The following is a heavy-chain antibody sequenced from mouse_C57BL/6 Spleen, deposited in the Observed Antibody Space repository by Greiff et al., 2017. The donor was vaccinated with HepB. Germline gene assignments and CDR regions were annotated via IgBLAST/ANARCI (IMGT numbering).Heavy chain of an antibody. Sequence: VQLQESGAELVRPGTSVKVSCKASGYAFTNYLIEWVKQRPGQGLEWIGVINPGSGGTNYNEKFKGKATLTADKSSSPAYMQLSSLTSEDSAVYFCARGDGNYVGWFAYWGQGTLVTVSA. J-gene: IGHJ3*01. CDR1: GYAFTNYL. V-gene: IGHV1-54*01. CDR3: ARGDGNYVGWFAY. D-gene: IGHD2-1*01. CDR2: INPGSGGT.